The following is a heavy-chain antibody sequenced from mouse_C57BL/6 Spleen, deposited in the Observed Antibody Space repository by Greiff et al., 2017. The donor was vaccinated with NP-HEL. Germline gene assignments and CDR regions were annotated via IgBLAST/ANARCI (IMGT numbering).Heavy chain of an antibody. Sequence: EVQLQQSVAELVRPGASVKLSCTASGFNIKNTYMHWVKQRPEQGLEWIGRIDPANGNTKYAPKFQGKATITADTSSNTAYLQLSSLTSEDTAIYYCATPSTHGYEGFAYWGQGTLVTVAA. J-gene: IGHJ3*01. CDR1: GFNIKNTY. D-gene: IGHD5-1*01. CDR2: IDPANGNT. V-gene: IGHV14-3*01. CDR3: ATPSTHGYEGFAY.